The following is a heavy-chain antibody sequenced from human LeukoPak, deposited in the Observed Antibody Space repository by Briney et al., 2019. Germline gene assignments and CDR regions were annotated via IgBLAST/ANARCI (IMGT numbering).Heavy chain of an antibody. CDR3: ARGGGAAAGRIPWFDP. Sequence: GASVKVSCKASGYTFTSYDINWVRQATGQGLEWMGWMNPNSGNTGYAQKFQGRVTMTRDTSISTAYMELSRLRSDDTAVYYCARGGGAAAGRIPWFDPWGQGTLVTVSS. J-gene: IGHJ5*02. D-gene: IGHD6-13*01. CDR1: GYTFTSYD. CDR2: MNPNSGNT. V-gene: IGHV1-8*02.